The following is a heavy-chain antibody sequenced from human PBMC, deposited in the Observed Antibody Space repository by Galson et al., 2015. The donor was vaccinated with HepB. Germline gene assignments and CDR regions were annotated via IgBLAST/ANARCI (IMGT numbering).Heavy chain of an antibody. V-gene: IGHV1-18*01. CDR2: ISAYNGNT. D-gene: IGHD2-21*01. CDR3: ARDVGVAGFMTLGLED. Sequence: SVKVSCKGSGYMFNNYGISWVRQAPGQGLEWMGWISAYNGNTNHAQKFQGRVTMTTDTSTSTAYMELRNLRYDDAAFYYCARDVGVAGFMTLGLEDWGQGTLVTVSS. CDR1: GYMFNNYG. J-gene: IGHJ4*02.